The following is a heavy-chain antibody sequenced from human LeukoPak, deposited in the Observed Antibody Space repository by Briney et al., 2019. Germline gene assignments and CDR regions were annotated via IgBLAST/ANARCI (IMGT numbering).Heavy chain of an antibody. J-gene: IGHJ3*02. CDR2: TYYSGST. V-gene: IGHV4-59*08. CDR3: ARTFDDAFDI. Sequence: PSETLSLTCTVSGGSISSYYWSWIRQPPGKGLEWIGYTYYSGSTNYNPSLKSRVTISVDTSKNQFSLKLSSVTAADTAVYYCARTFDDAFDIWGQGTMVTVSS. CDR1: GGSISSYY.